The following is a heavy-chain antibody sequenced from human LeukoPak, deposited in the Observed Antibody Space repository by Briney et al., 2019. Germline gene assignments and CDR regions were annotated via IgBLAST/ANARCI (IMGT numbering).Heavy chain of an antibody. CDR2: ISYDGSNK. CDR1: GFTFSSYT. CDR3: ARGLHYYYYGMDV. Sequence: GGSLRLSCADSGFTFSSYTMHWVRQAPGKGLEWVAVISYDGSNKYYADSVKGRFTISRDNSKNTLYLQMNSLRAEDTAVYYCARGLHYYYYGMDVWGQGTTVTVSS. V-gene: IGHV3-30-3*01. D-gene: IGHD3-10*01. J-gene: IGHJ6*02.